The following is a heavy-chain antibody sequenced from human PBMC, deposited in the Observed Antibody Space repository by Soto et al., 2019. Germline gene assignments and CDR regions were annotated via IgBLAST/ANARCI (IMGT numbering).Heavy chain of an antibody. D-gene: IGHD6-19*01. V-gene: IGHV3-23*01. Sequence: RLSCAASGFTFSSYAMSWVRQAPGKGLEWVSAISGSGGSTYYADSVKGRFTISRDNSKNTLYLQMNSLRAEDTAVYYCAKDYAVAGYYYYYYGMDVWGQGTTVTVSS. J-gene: IGHJ6*02. CDR2: ISGSGGST. CDR3: AKDYAVAGYYYYYYGMDV. CDR1: GFTFSSYA.